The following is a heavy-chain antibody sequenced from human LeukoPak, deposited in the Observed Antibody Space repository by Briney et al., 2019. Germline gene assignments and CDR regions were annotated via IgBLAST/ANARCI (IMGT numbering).Heavy chain of an antibody. CDR2: IYTSGNA. Sequence: SETLSLTCTVSGGSISSYYWSWIRQPPGKGLEWIGYIYTSGNANYNPSLKSRVTISVDTSKNQFSLKLNSVTAADTAVYYCARHAYSSSSPFDYWGQGTLVTVSS. D-gene: IGHD6-13*01. J-gene: IGHJ4*02. CDR3: ARHAYSSSSPFDY. V-gene: IGHV4-4*09. CDR1: GGSISSYY.